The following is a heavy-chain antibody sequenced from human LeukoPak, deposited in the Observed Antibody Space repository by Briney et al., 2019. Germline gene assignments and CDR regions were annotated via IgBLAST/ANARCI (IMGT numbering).Heavy chain of an antibody. CDR1: GDSISSYY. Sequence: SETLSLTCTVSGDSISSYYWSWIRQPPGKGLEWIGYIYYSGNTNYNPSLKSRVTISVDTSKNQFSLKLRSVTAADTAVYYCASLPSNTVTHDYWGQGTLVTVSS. CDR3: ASLPSNTVTHDY. V-gene: IGHV4-59*08. D-gene: IGHD4-11*01. CDR2: IYYSGNT. J-gene: IGHJ4*02.